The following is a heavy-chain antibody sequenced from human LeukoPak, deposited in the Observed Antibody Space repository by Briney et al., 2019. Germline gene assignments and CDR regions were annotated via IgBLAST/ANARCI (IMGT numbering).Heavy chain of an antibody. CDR3: ASGSGSYRTPYYYMDV. Sequence: PGGSLRLSCAASGFTVSSNSMSWVGQAPGKGLEWVSVIYSGGSTYYADSVKGRFTISRDNSKNTLYLQMNSLRAEDTAVYYCASGSGSYRTPYYYMDVWGTGTTVTVSS. CDR1: GFTVSSNS. CDR2: IYSGGST. J-gene: IGHJ6*03. V-gene: IGHV3-53*01. D-gene: IGHD3-10*01.